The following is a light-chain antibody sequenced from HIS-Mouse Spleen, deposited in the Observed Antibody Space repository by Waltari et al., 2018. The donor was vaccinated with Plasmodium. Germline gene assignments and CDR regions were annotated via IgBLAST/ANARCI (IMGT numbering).Light chain of an antibody. CDR1: QRVSSY. J-gene: IGKJ4*01. CDR2: EAS. CDR3: QQRSNWPLT. V-gene: IGKV3-11*01. Sequence: EIVLTQSPATRSLSPGERDNLSCTASQRVSSYLAWYQQKPGQAPRLLICEASNRATGIPARFSGSGSGTDFTLTISSLEPEDFAVYYCQQRSNWPLTFGGGTKVEIK.